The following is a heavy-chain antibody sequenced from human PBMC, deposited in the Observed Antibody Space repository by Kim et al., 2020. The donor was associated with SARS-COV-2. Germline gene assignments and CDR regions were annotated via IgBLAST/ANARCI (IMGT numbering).Heavy chain of an antibody. V-gene: IGHV1-2*05. Sequence: YAQKFQGRVTMPRDTSISTAYMELSRLRSDDTVVYYCARGRVGAGTPFDYWGQGTLVTVSS. D-gene: IGHD1-1*01. CDR3: ARGRVGAGTPFDY. J-gene: IGHJ4*02.